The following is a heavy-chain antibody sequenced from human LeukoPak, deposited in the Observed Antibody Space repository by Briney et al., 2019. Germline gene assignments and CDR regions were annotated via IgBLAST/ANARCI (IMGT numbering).Heavy chain of an antibody. CDR1: GFTFSSYG. J-gene: IGHJ4*02. D-gene: IGHD2-21*02. V-gene: IGHV3-30*02. CDR3: AKSPKPVTATLYFDY. CDR2: IRYDGSNK. Sequence: GGSLRLSCAASGFTFSSYGMHWVRQAPGKGLEWVAFIRYDGSNKYYADSVKGRFTISRDNSKNTLYLQMNSLRAEDTAVYYCAKSPKPVTATLYFDYWGQGTLVTVSS.